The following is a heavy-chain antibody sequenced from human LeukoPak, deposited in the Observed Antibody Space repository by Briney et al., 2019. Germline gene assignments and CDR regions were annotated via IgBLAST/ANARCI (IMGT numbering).Heavy chain of an antibody. CDR2: IYCSGST. J-gene: IGHJ4*02. D-gene: IGHD1-26*01. CDR3: ARDNSGSYDYFDY. CDR1: GGSISSYY. Sequence: ASETLSLTCTVSGGSISSYYWSWIRQPPGKGLEWIGYIYCSGSTNYNPSLKSRVTISVDTSKNQFSLKLSSVTAADTAVYYCARDNSGSYDYFDYWGQGTLVTVSS. V-gene: IGHV4-59*01.